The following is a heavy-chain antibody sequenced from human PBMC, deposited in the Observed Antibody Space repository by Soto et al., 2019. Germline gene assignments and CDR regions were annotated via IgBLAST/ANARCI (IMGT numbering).Heavy chain of an antibody. CDR2: IYPGDSDT. Sequence: PGESLKISCKGSGYSFTSYWIGWVRQMPGKGLEWMGIIYPGDSDTRYSPSFQGQVTISADKSISTAYLQWSSLRAEDTAVYYCATRPLLPGAPWGQGTMVTVSS. D-gene: IGHD3-22*01. CDR3: ATRPLLPGAP. CDR1: GYSFTSYW. V-gene: IGHV5-51*01. J-gene: IGHJ3*01.